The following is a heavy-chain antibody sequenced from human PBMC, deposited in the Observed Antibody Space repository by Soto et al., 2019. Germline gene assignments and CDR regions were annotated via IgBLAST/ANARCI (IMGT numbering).Heavy chain of an antibody. Sequence: AQLVQSGAEVRRPGASVKISCRTSGYSFTNYYLHWVRQAPGQGLEWMGTVNPGDGTTIYGQKFQDRLTTTWDTSTSTVYTDLRSVRSEDAGVYYCARDRLDFRCGYDACDIGGQGTMVTVS. D-gene: IGHD3-3*01. CDR2: VNPGDGTT. CDR3: ARDRLDFRCGYDACDI. V-gene: IGHV1-46*01. J-gene: IGHJ3*02. CDR1: GYSFTNYY.